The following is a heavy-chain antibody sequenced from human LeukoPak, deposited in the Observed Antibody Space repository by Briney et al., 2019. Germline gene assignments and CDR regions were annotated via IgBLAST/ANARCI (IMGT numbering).Heavy chain of an antibody. V-gene: IGHV3-23*01. J-gene: IGHJ4*02. CDR2: ISGSGGNT. CDR1: GFTFSTYA. D-gene: IGHD4-11*01. CDR3: AKAHYTDPNYSNYGDAFYY. Sequence: PGGSLRLSCAASGFTFSTYAMNWVRQAPGKGLEWVSIISGSGGNTFYADAVKGRFTISRDNSKNTLYLQMNNLRDKDTAVYYCAKAHYTDPNYSNYGDAFYYWGQGTLVTVSS.